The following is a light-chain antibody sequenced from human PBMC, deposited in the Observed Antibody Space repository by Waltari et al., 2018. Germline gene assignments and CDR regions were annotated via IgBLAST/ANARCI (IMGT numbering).Light chain of an antibody. J-gene: IGKJ2*01. CDR1: QTIGTH. V-gene: IGKV1-39*01. CDR2: GAS. CDR3: QQGYSTPPT. Sequence: DIQMTQSTSSLSASVGDRVTITCRASQTIGTHLNWYRQESGKPPKLLIYGASTLQSGVPSRFSGSGSGTDFTLTISSLQPEDFATFYCQQGYSTPPTFGQGTKVAIK.